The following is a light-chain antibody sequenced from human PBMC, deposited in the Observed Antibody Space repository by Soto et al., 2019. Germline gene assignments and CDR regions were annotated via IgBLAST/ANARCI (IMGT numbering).Light chain of an antibody. V-gene: IGKV1-39*01. J-gene: IGKJ2*01. CDR1: QGISTY. CDR2: AAS. CDR3: QQAYITPYT. Sequence: DIQVTQSPVSLSASVGDRVTITCRTSQGISTYLNWYQQKAGDAPRLLISAASDLQKGVPSIYSFSGSGADFTLTISSLRPEDFANYYGQQAYITPYTFRQWAKLEI.